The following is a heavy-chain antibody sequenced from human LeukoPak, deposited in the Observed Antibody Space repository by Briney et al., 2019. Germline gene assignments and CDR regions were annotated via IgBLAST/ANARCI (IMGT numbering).Heavy chain of an antibody. V-gene: IGHV3-23*01. CDR1: GFTFSNYA. CDR2: ISGSGGST. Sequence: GGSLRLSCAAAGFTFSNYAMTWVSQAPGKGLEWVSSISGSGGSTYYADSVKGRFTISRDNSKNTLYPQMYSLRAEDTAVYYCAKVEGASKASVYWGQGALVTVSS. D-gene: IGHD1-1*01. CDR3: AKVEGASKASVY. J-gene: IGHJ4*02.